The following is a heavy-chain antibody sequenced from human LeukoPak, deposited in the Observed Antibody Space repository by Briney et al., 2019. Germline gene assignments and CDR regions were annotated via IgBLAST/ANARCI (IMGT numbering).Heavy chain of an antibody. CDR3: ARIYSSSSSRGAFDI. D-gene: IGHD6-6*01. CDR2: ISGSGGST. J-gene: IGHJ3*02. Sequence: PGGSLRLSCAASGFTFSSYAMSWVRQASGKGLEWVSAISGSGGSTYYADSVKGRFTISRDNSKNTLYLQMNSLRAEDTAVYYCARIYSSSSSRGAFDIWGQGTMVTVSS. V-gene: IGHV3-23*01. CDR1: GFTFSSYA.